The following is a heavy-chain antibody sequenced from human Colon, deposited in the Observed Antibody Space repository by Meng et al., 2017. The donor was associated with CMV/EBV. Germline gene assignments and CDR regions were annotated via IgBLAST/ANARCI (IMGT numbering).Heavy chain of an antibody. V-gene: IGHV3-30*02. CDR3: AKDQGHRGSYYGFFDY. J-gene: IGHJ4*02. CDR1: GFTFSTYG. Sequence: GGSLRLSCAASGFTFSTYGIHWVRQAPGKGLEWLSFTRYDGSDTYYADSVKGRFTISRDDSKNTLYLQMHSLRPEDTAVYYCAKDQGHRGSYYGFFDYWGQGALVTVSS. D-gene: IGHD1-26*01. CDR2: TRYDGSDT.